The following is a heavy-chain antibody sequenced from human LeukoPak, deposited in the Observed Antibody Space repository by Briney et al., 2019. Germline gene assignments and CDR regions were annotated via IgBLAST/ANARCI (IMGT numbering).Heavy chain of an antibody. CDR1: GFTVSSNY. D-gene: IGHD1-26*01. J-gene: IGHJ4*02. CDR3: ARDSSHYLGSMDY. V-gene: IGHV3-53*01. Sequence: GGSLRLSCAASGFTVSSNYMSWVRQAPGKGLEWVSVIYSGGSTYYADSVKGRFTISRDNSKNTLYLQMNSLRAEDTAVYCARDSSHYLGSMDYWGQGTLVTVSS. CDR2: IYSGGST.